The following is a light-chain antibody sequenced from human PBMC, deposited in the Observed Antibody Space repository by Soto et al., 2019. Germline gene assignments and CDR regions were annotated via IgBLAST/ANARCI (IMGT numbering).Light chain of an antibody. J-gene: IGKJ4*01. CDR2: EAS. Sequence: EIVMTQSPVTLSVSPGERATLSCRASQSVTNSYLAWYQQKPGQAPRLLIYEASNRATGIPARFSGSGSGTDFTLTISSLEPEDFAVYYCQQRSNWPTFGGGTKVDIK. CDR1: QSVTNSY. V-gene: IGKV3-11*01. CDR3: QQRSNWPT.